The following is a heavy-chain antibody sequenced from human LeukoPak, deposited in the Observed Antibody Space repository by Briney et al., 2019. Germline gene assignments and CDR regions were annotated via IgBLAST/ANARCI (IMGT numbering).Heavy chain of an antibody. CDR3: AREVVVPAAYFDY. V-gene: IGHV3-21*01. CDR1: GFTFSSYS. Sequence: GGSLRLSCAASGFTFSSYSMNWVRQAPGKGLEWVSSISSSSSCIYYADAVKGRFTISRDNAKNALDLQMNSLRAEDTAVYYCAREVVVPAAYFDYWGQGTLVTVSS. J-gene: IGHJ4*02. D-gene: IGHD2-2*01. CDR2: ISSSSSCI.